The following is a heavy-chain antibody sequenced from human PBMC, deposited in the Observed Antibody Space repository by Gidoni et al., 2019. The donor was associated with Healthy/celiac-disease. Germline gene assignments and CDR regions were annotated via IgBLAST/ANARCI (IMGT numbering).Heavy chain of an antibody. CDR1: GFTFSSYG. CDR3: AKDLGYDFWSGYYVYYYGMDV. V-gene: IGHV3-30*18. CDR2: ISYDGSNK. J-gene: IGHJ6*02. Sequence: QVQLVESGGGVVQPGRSLRLSCAASGFTFSSYGLHWVRQAPGKGLEWVAVISYDGSNKYYADSVKGRFTISRDNSKNTLYLQMNSLRAEDTAVYYCAKDLGYDFWSGYYVYYYGMDVWGQGTTVTVSS. D-gene: IGHD3-3*01.